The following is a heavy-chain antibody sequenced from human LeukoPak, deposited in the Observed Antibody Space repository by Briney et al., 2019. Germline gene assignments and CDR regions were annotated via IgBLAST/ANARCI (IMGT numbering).Heavy chain of an antibody. V-gene: IGHV3-30*03. CDR3: ARDRYYGSGSYSLDC. D-gene: IGHD3-10*01. J-gene: IGHJ4*02. CDR1: GFTFSRNG. Sequence: GGSLRLSCAASGFTFSRNGMQWVRQAPGKGLEWVAVISYDGSDHYYADSVKGRFTISRDNSRNALYLQMNSLSPEDTAVYYCARDRYYGSGSYSLDCWGQGTLVTVSS. CDR2: ISYDGSDH.